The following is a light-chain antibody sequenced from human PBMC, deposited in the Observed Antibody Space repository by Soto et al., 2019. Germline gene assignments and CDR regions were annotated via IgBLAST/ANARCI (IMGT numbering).Light chain of an antibody. CDR3: QQDYNL. CDR1: QSVSSSY. Sequence: EIVLTQSPATLSLSPGERATLSCRASQSVSSSYLSWYQQKPGQAPRLLIYGASTRATGIPARFSGSGSGTDFTLTISSLQPEDFAVYYCQQDYNLFGQGTKVDIK. J-gene: IGKJ1*01. V-gene: IGKV3D-7*01. CDR2: GAS.